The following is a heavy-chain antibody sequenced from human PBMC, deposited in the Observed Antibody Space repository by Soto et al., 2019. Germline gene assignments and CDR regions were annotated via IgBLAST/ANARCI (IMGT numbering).Heavy chain of an antibody. CDR3: AKNGQPPNHYSSMDV. CDR2: ISGYNGDT. V-gene: IGHV1-18*01. J-gene: IGHJ6*02. CDR1: GYTFTRYG. D-gene: IGHD2-8*01. Sequence: ASVKVSCKASGYTFTRYGISWVRQAPGQGLEWMGWISGYNGDTKYAQKFQGRVTMTVDTSTTTAYMELRSLTSDDRAVYYCAKNGQPPNHYSSMDVWG.